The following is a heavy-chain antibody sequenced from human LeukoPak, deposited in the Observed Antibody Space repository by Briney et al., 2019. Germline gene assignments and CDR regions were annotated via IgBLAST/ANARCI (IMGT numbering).Heavy chain of an antibody. CDR3: AKAMRWCPDY. CDR2: IWYDGSNK. Sequence: GRSLRLSCAASGFTFSSYGMHWVRQAPGKGLEWVAVIWYDGSNKYYADSVKGRFTISRDNSKNTLYLQMNSLRAEDTAVYYCAKAMRWCPDYWGQGTLVTVSS. D-gene: IGHD2-21*01. CDR1: GFTFSSYG. V-gene: IGHV3-33*06. J-gene: IGHJ4*02.